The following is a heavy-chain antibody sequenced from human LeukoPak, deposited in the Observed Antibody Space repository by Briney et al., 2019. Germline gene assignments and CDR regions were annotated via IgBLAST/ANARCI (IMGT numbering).Heavy chain of an antibody. CDR3: ARPDTAMADDAFDI. CDR1: GYTFTGYY. D-gene: IGHD5-18*01. CDR2: INPNNGGT. V-gene: IGHV1-2*02. Sequence: ASVKVSCKASGYTFTGYYMHWVRQAPGQGLEWMGWINPNNGGTNYAQKFQGRVTMTRDTSISTAYMELSRLRSDDTAVYYCARPDTAMADDAFDIWGQGTMVTVSS. J-gene: IGHJ3*02.